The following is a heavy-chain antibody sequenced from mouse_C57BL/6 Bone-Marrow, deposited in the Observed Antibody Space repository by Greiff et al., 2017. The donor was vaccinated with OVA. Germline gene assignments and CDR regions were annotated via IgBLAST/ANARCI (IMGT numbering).Heavy chain of an antibody. Sequence: EVQLKESGPGLAKPSQTLSLTCSVSGYSITSDYWNWILKFPGNKLEYMGYISYSGSTYYNPSLNSRISITRDTSKNQYYLQLNSVTTEDTATYYCARYLRYFDVWGTGTTVTVSS. CDR3: ARYLRYFDV. CDR2: ISYSGST. J-gene: IGHJ1*03. CDR1: GYSITSDY. V-gene: IGHV3-8*01.